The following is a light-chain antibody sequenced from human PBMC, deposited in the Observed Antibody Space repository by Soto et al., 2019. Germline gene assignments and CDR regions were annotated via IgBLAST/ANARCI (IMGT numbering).Light chain of an antibody. V-gene: IGLV2-18*02. CDR2: EVS. J-gene: IGLJ1*01. CDR1: SRDVGTYNR. CDR3: CSYTSSTIYV. Sequence: QSVLTQPPSVSGSHGQSVTISCTGTSRDVGTYNRVSWYQQPPGTAPKLIIYEVSNRPSGVPDRFSASKSGNTASLTISGLQAEDEADYYCCSYTSSTIYVFGTVTKVTVL.